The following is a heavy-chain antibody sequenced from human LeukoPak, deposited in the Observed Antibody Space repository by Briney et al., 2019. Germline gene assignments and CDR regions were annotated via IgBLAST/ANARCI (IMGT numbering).Heavy chain of an antibody. D-gene: IGHD2/OR15-2a*01. V-gene: IGHV3-7*01. CDR2: IKHDGSEK. CDR3: ARANSLGY. Sequence: GGSLRLSCAASGFTFSSYWMSWVRQAPGKGLEWVANIKHDGSEKYYVDSVKGRFTISRDNAKDSLHLQMNSLRAQDTAVYYCARANSLGYWGQGTLVTVSS. CDR1: GFTFSSYW. J-gene: IGHJ4*02.